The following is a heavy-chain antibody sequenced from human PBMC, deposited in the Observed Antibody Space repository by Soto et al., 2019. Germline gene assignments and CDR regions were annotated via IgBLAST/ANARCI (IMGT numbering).Heavy chain of an antibody. J-gene: IGHJ5*02. CDR3: VRVPGP. CDR2: INHSGST. V-gene: IGHV4-34*01. Sequence: SETLSLTCTVSGGSISSYYWSWIRQPPGKGLEWIGEINHSGSTNYNPSLKSRVTISVDTSKNQFSLKLSSVTAADTAVYYCVRVPGPWGQGTLVTVSS. CDR1: GGSISSYY.